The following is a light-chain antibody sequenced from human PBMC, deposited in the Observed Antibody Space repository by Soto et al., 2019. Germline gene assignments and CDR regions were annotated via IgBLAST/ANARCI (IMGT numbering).Light chain of an antibody. J-gene: IGLJ3*02. CDR3: CSYAGSYTLV. CDR2: DVS. V-gene: IGLV2-11*01. Sequence: QSALTQPRSVSGSPGQSVTISCTGTSSDVGASNFVSWYQQHPGRVPKLMIYDVSRRPSGVPERFSGSKSGNTASLTISGLQADDEADYYCCSYAGSYTLVFGGGTKLTVL. CDR1: SSDVGASNF.